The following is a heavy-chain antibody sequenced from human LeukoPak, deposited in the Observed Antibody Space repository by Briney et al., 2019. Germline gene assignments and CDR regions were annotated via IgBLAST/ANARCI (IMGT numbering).Heavy chain of an antibody. J-gene: IGHJ4*02. D-gene: IGHD3-22*01. CDR3: ARADYYDSSGYYYY. Sequence: ASVKVSCKASGYTFTSYGISWVRQAPGQGLEWMGWISAYNGNTNYAQKLQGRVTMTTDTSTSTAYMELSSLRSEDTAVYYCARADYYDSSGYYYYWGQGTLVTVSS. CDR1: GYTFTSYG. V-gene: IGHV1-18*04. CDR2: ISAYNGNT.